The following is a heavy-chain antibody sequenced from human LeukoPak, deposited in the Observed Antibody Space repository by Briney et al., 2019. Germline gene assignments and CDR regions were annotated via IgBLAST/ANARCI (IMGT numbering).Heavy chain of an antibody. J-gene: IGHJ5*02. CDR1: GFTFSSYG. CDR3: AKDFWGYCSSTSCSSWFDP. CDR2: IRYDGSNK. Sequence: PGGSLRLSCAASGFTFSSYGMHWVRQAPGKGLEWVAFIRYDGSNKYYADSVKGRFTISRDNSKNTLYLQMNSLRAEDTAVYYCAKDFWGYCSSTSCSSWFDPWGQGTLVTVSS. D-gene: IGHD2-2*01. V-gene: IGHV3-30*02.